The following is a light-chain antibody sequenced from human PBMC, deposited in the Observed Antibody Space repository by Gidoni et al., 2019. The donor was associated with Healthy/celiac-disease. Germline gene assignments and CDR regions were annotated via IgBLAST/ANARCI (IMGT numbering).Light chain of an antibody. J-gene: IGKJ2*01. Sequence: DIQMTQSPSSLSASVGDRVTITCRASQSISSYLNWYQQKPGKAPKLLIYAASSLKSGVPSRFSGSGSGTDFTLTISSLQPEDFATYYCQQSYSTPPDTFGQGTKLEIK. V-gene: IGKV1-39*01. CDR1: QSISSY. CDR2: AAS. CDR3: QQSYSTPPDT.